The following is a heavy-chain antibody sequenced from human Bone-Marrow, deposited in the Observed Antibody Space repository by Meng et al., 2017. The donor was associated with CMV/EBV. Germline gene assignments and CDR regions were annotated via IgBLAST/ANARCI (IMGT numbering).Heavy chain of an antibody. V-gene: IGHV3-30*18. Sequence: GESLKISCAASRFPFSSYSIHWVRQAPGKGLEWVAVISNDGSNKYYADSVKGRLTISRDNSKNTLYLQMNSLRAEDTAVYHCAKTYYDFRSGYKGPFDYWGQGTLVTVSS. J-gene: IGHJ4*02. CDR1: RFPFSSYS. CDR2: ISNDGSNK. CDR3: AKTYYDFRSGYKGPFDY. D-gene: IGHD3-3*01.